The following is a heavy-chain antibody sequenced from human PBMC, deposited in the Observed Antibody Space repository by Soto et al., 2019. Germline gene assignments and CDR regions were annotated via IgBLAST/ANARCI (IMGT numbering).Heavy chain of an antibody. CDR3: ARVDVLMVYAPGGWFDP. J-gene: IGHJ5*02. CDR1: GYTFTSYD. CDR2: MNPNSGNT. Sequence: ASVKVSCKASGYTFTSYDINWVRQATGQGLEWMGWMNPNSGNTGYAQKFQGRVTMTRNTSISTAYMELSSLRSEDTAVYYCARVDVLMVYAPGGWFDPWGQGTLVTVSS. D-gene: IGHD2-8*01. V-gene: IGHV1-8*01.